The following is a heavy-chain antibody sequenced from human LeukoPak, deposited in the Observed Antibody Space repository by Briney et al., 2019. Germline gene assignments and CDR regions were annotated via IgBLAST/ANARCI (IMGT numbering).Heavy chain of an antibody. D-gene: IGHD3-10*01. CDR2: ISYDGSNK. CDR1: GFTFSSSG. J-gene: IGHJ4*02. CDR3: AKGPRTVRFEDRHKGIFDY. Sequence: GRSLRLSCAASGFTFSSSGIHWVRQAPGEGLEWVAVISYDGSNKYYVDSVKGRFTISRDNSKNIVHLQMNSLRVEDTAVYYCAKGPRTVRFEDRHKGIFDYWGQGTLVTVSS. V-gene: IGHV3-30*18.